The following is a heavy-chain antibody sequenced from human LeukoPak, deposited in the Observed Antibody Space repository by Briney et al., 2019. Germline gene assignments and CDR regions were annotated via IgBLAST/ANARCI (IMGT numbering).Heavy chain of an antibody. Sequence: ASVKVSCKASGYTFTDQHMHWVRQAPGQGLEWMRCINPNNGDTNFAQNFQGRVTMTRDTSISTAYMELSRLRSDDTAVYYCARVGDSGSYFRQFDYWGQGTLVTVSS. J-gene: IGHJ4*02. V-gene: IGHV1-2*02. CDR1: GYTFTDQH. CDR3: ARVGDSGSYFRQFDY. D-gene: IGHD1-26*01. CDR2: INPNNGDT.